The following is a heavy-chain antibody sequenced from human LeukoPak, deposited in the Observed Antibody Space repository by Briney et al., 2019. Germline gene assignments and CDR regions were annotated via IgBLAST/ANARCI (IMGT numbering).Heavy chain of an antibody. V-gene: IGHV3-23*01. CDR1: GLTFSSYA. CDR3: TGSYYYEYFQH. Sequence: PGGSLRLSCAASGLTFSSYAMNWVRQAPGKGLEWVSVISGNGGSTYYADSVRGRFTISRDNSKSTLYLQMSSLRAEDTALYDCTGSYYYEYFQHWGQGTLVTVSS. J-gene: IGHJ1*01. CDR2: ISGNGGST. D-gene: IGHD3-22*01.